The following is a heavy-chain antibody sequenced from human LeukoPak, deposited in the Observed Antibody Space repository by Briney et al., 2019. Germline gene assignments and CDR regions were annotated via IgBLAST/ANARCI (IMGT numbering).Heavy chain of an antibody. Sequence: GGSLRLSCAVSGFTFSSYDMHWVRQATGKGLEWVSAIGTAGDTYYPGSVKGRFTISRENAKNSLYLQMNSLRAGDTAVYYCARKGSRYYYDSSGERYYYGMDVWGQGTTVTVSS. V-gene: IGHV3-13*01. CDR2: IGTAGDT. CDR3: ARKGSRYYYDSSGERYYYGMDV. D-gene: IGHD3-22*01. CDR1: GFTFSSYD. J-gene: IGHJ6*02.